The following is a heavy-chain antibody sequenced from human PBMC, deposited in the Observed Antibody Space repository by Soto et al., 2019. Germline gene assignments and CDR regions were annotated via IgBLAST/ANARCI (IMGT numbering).Heavy chain of an antibody. CDR1: GGSISSGGYY. J-gene: IGHJ4*02. CDR2: IYYSGST. D-gene: IGHD6-13*01. CDR3: ARGGIAQNFDY. Sequence: QVQLQESGPGLVKPSQTLSLTCTVSGGSISSGGYYWSWIRQHPGKGLEWIGYIYYSGSTYYNPSLTSRGTISVDTSKNQFSLKLSSVTAADTAVYYCARGGIAQNFDYWGQGTLVTVAS. V-gene: IGHV4-31*03.